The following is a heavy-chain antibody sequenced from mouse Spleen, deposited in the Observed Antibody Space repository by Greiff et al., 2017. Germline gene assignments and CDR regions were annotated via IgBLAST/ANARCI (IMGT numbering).Heavy chain of an antibody. CDR1: GYTFTSYT. CDR3: AREDDGYKYFDV. D-gene: IGHD2-3*01. J-gene: IGHJ1*01. Sequence: QVQLKESGAELARPGASVKMSCKASGYTFTSYTMHWVKQRPGQGLEWIGYINPSSGYTKYNQKFKDKATLTADKSSSTAYMQLSSLTSEDSAVYYCAREDDGYKYFDVWGAGTTVTVSS. V-gene: IGHV1-4*01. CDR2: INPSSGYT.